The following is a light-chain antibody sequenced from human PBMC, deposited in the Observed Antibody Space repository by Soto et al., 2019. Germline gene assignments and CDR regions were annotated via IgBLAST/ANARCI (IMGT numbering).Light chain of an antibody. CDR3: CSYAGSYTGV. CDR1: RSDVGGYNY. CDR2: DVS. J-gene: IGLJ2*01. V-gene: IGLV2-11*01. Sequence: QSALTQPRSVSGSPGQSVTISCTGTRSDVGGYNYVSWYQQHPGKAPKLMIYDVSKRPSGVPDRFSGSESGNTASLTISGLQAEDEADYYCCSYAGSYTGVFGGGTKLTVL.